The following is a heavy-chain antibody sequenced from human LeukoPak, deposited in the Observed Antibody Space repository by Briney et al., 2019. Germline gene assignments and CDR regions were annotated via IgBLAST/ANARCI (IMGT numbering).Heavy chain of an antibody. CDR3: ARVPCSSSSCYHYYYYMDV. CDR2: IHYSGST. Sequence: SETLSLTCTVSGGSISSYYWSWIRQPPGKGLEWIGYIHYSGSTNYNPSLKSRVTISVDTSKNQFSLKLSSVTAADTAVYYCARVPCSSSSCYHYYYYMDVWGKGTTVTVSS. CDR1: GGSISSYY. J-gene: IGHJ6*03. D-gene: IGHD2-2*01. V-gene: IGHV4-59*01.